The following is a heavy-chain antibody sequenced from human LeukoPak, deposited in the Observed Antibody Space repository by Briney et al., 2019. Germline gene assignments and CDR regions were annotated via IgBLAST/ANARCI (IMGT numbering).Heavy chain of an antibody. CDR2: ITGSGGST. Sequence: GGSLRLSCAASGFTFSSYGMSWVRQAPGKGLEWVSAITGSGGSTYYADSVEGRFTISRDNSKNTLYLQMNSLRAEDTAVYYCAKSWNYYDSSGDDALDIWGQGTMVTVSS. V-gene: IGHV3-23*01. CDR3: AKSWNYYDSSGDDALDI. CDR1: GFTFSSYG. D-gene: IGHD3-22*01. J-gene: IGHJ3*02.